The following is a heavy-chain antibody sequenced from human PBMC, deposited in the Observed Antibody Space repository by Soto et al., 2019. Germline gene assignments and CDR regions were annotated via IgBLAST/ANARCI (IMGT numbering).Heavy chain of an antibody. CDR2: ISPYNGNT. V-gene: IGHV1-18*01. Sequence: ASVKVSCKASGYTFTSYGISWVRQAPGQGLEWMGWISPYNGNTNYAQKLQGRVTMTTDTSTGTAYMDLRSLRSGDTAVYYCARGIGGWFGVAYYYGMDVWGQGTTVTVSS. J-gene: IGHJ6*02. CDR1: GYTFTSYG. CDR3: ARGIGGWFGVAYYYGMDV. D-gene: IGHD3-10*01.